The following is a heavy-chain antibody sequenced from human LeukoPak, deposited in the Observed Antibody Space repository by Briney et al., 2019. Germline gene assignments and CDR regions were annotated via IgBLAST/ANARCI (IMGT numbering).Heavy chain of an antibody. D-gene: IGHD3-10*01. J-gene: IGHJ4*02. CDR2: IKNDGSEE. Sequence: PGGSLRLSCAASGFTFSSYWMRWVRQAPGKGLEGVANIKNDGSEEYYVDSVKGRFTISRDNAKNSLSLQMNSLTVEDTAVYYCARAIRGSAVDTGDRWGQGTLVTVSS. CDR1: GFTFSSYW. V-gene: IGHV3-7*01. CDR3: ARAIRGSAVDTGDR.